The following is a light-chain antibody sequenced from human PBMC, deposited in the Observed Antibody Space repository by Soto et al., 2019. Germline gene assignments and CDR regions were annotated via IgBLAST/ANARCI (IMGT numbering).Light chain of an antibody. CDR1: SSDVGGYNY. CDR2: DVS. Sequence: QSVLTQPASLSGSPGQSITISRTGTSSDVGGYNYVSWYQHHPGKAPKLMIYDVSNRPSGVSNRFSGSKSGNTASLTISGLQPEDEADYYCCSYTTSNTRQIVFGTGTKVTVL. J-gene: IGLJ1*01. CDR3: CSYTTSNTRQIV. V-gene: IGLV2-14*03.